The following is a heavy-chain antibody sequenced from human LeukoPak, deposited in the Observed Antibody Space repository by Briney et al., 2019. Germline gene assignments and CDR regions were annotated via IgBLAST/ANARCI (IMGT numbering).Heavy chain of an antibody. CDR3: ALNPEYYYDSRGYFAFDI. CDR2: IYWDDDK. Sequence: SGPTLMNPTQTLTLTCTFSGFSLSTSGVGVGWIRQPPGKALEWLAIIYWDDDKRYSPSLKSRLTITKDTSKNQVVLTMTNMDHVDTATYYCALNPEYYYDSRGYFAFDIWGQGTMVTVSS. CDR1: GFSLSTSGVG. J-gene: IGHJ3*02. V-gene: IGHV2-5*02. D-gene: IGHD3-22*01.